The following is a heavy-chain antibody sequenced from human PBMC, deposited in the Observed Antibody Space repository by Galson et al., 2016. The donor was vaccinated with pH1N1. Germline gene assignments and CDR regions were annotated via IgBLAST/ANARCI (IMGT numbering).Heavy chain of an antibody. V-gene: IGHV5-51*01. Sequence: QSGAEVKKPGESLKISCKGSGYRFSSSWIGWVRQMPGKGLEWMGIICLGGSLIRYRPSFQGQVTISADKSVNIVYLEWGSLKASDTATYYCARQNDYGDYRGDAFDIWGQGTMVTVSS. CDR1: GYRFSSSW. CDR3: ARQNDYGDYRGDAFDI. D-gene: IGHD4-17*01. CDR2: ICLGGSLI. J-gene: IGHJ3*02.